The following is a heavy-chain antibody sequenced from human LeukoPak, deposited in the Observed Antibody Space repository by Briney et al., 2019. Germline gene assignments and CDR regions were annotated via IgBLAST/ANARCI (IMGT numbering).Heavy chain of an antibody. J-gene: IGHJ4*02. Sequence: GGSLRLSCVASGFTFDDYTMHWVRQAPGKGLEWVSLINWDGGGTYYADSVRGRFTISRDNSENSLFLQMNSLRTADTALHYCAKESDPDDNDSSGYDSWGQGTLVTVSS. V-gene: IGHV3-43*01. D-gene: IGHD3-22*01. CDR1: GFTFDDYT. CDR3: AKESDPDDNDSSGYDS. CDR2: INWDGGGT.